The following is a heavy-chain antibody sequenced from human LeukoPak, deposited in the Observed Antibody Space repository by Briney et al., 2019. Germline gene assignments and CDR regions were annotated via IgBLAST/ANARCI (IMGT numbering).Heavy chain of an antibody. D-gene: IGHD3-22*01. J-gene: IGHJ4*02. Sequence: GGSLGLSCAASGFTFSNYWMHWVRQAPGKGLVWVSRINSDGSSTSYAGSVKGRFTISRDNAKKTLYLQINSLRAEDTAVYYCVRDNLYYYDSSGYTFDYWGQGTLVTVSS. V-gene: IGHV3-74*01. CDR1: GFTFSNYW. CDR2: INSDGSST. CDR3: VRDNLYYYDSSGYTFDY.